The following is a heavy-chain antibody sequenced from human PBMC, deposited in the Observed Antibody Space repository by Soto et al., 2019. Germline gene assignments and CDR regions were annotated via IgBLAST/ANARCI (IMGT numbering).Heavy chain of an antibody. J-gene: IGHJ4*02. CDR3: ANVAGGILIDY. V-gene: IGHV3-23*01. CDR2: ISGSGGST. D-gene: IGHD6-19*01. Sequence: EVQLLESGGGLVQPGGYLRLSCAASGFTFSSYAMSWVRQAPGKGLEWVSAISGSGGSTYYADSVKGRFTISRDNSTTTQYLQMNSLRAEDTAVYYCANVAGGILIDYWCQGTLVTVSS. CDR1: GFTFSSYA.